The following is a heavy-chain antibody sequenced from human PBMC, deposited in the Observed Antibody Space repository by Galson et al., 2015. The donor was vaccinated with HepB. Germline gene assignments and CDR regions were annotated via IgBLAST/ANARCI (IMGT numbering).Heavy chain of an antibody. Sequence: ETLSLTCTVSGGSIRSYYWSWVRQSPVKGLEWIGYIYYSGSTNYNPSLQSRVTISVDTSKNQFSLNLSSVTAADAAVYYCARHVVGATALGWYFDLWGRGTLVTVSS. CDR3: ARHVVGATALGWYFDL. CDR2: IYYSGST. J-gene: IGHJ2*01. D-gene: IGHD1-26*01. V-gene: IGHV4-59*08. CDR1: GGSIRSYY.